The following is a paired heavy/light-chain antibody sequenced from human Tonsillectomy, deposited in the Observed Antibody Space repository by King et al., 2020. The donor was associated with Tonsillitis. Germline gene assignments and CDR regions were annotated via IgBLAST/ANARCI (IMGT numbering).Light chain of an antibody. CDR3: QQYYSTPWT. CDR2: WAS. CDR1: QNILYSSNSQNY. J-gene: IGKJ1*01. Sequence: DIVMTQSPDSLAVSLGERATLNCKSSQNILYSSNSQNYLAWYQQKPGQPPKLLIYWASTRESGVPDRFSGSGSGTDFALTISSLQPEDVAVYYCQQYYSTPWTFGQGTNVEI. V-gene: IGKV4-1*01.
Heavy chain of an antibody. CDR2: ISATDGRTT. V-gene: IGHV3-64D*06. Sequence: DVQLVESGGGLVQPGGSRILSCSASGFPFSWFTMYWVRQAPGKGLEYLSSISATDGRTTFYADSVKGRFFISRDNSKSTLYLQMSSLRLEDSAMYYCVKGPDPNARGGEDWFDPWGRGTLVTVSS. D-gene: IGHD1-1*01. CDR3: VKGPDPNARGGEDWFDP. CDR1: GFPFSWFT. J-gene: IGHJ5*02.